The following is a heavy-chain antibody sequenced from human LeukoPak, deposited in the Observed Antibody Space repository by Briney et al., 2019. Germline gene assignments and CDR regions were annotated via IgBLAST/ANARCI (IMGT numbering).Heavy chain of an antibody. J-gene: IGHJ6*02. CDR3: ASHFSSSHYYYYGMDV. CDR2: ISYDGSNK. CDR1: GFTFSSYA. V-gene: IGHV3-30-3*01. D-gene: IGHD6-13*01. Sequence: GGSLRLSCGASGFTFSSYAMHWVRQAPGKGLEWVAVISYDGSNKYYADSVKGRFTISRDNSKNTLYLQMNSLRAEDTAVYYCASHFSSSHYYYYGMDVWGQGTTVTVSS.